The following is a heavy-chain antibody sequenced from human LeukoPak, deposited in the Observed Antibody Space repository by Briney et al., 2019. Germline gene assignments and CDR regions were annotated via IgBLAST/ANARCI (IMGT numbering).Heavy chain of an antibody. Sequence: ASVKVSCKVSGYSLTELSMHWVRQAPGKGLEWMGGFDPEDGETIYAQKFQGRVTMTEDTSTDTAYMELSSLRSEDRAEYCCATGITMVRGVITVWNWFDPWGQGTLVTVSS. J-gene: IGHJ5*02. CDR3: ATGITMVRGVITVWNWFDP. D-gene: IGHD3-10*01. V-gene: IGHV1-24*01. CDR1: GYSLTELS. CDR2: FDPEDGET.